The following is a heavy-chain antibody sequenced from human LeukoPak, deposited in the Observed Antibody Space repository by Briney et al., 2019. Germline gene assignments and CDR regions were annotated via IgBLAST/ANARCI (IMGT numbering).Heavy chain of an antibody. D-gene: IGHD1-14*01. Sequence: VASVKVSCKASGFTFTNYAVHWVRQAPGQRLEWMGWINAGNGNTEYSQKFQGRVTITRDTPARTAYMELSSLRSEDTAVYYCVSDGWVTTYYFDYWGQGTLVTVSS. CDR2: INAGNGNT. J-gene: IGHJ4*02. CDR1: GFTFTNYA. CDR3: VSDGWVTTYYFDY. V-gene: IGHV1-3*01.